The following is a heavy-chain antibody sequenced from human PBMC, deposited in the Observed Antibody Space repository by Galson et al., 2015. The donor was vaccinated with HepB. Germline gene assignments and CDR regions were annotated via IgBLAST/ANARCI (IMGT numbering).Heavy chain of an antibody. D-gene: IGHD6-13*01. J-gene: IGHJ3*02. CDR2: LSYDGSNK. V-gene: IGHV3-30*18. Sequence: LSCAASGFTFSSYGMHWVRQAPGKGLEWVAVLSYDGSNKYYADSVKGRFTISRDNFKNTIYLQMNSLRAEDTAVYYCAKLYSTTWYPFHETFDIWGQGTMVTVSS. CDR3: AKLYSTTWYPFHETFDI. CDR1: GFTFSSYG.